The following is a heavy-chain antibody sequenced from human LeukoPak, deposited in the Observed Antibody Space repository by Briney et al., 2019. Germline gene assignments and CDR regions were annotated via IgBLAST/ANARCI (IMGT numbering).Heavy chain of an antibody. CDR1: GGSISSSNW. CDR3: ARSRSDGYYYYYYYVDV. CDR2: IYHSGSA. Sequence: SETLSLTCAVSGGSISSSNWWNWVRQPPGKGLEWIGEIYHSGSANYNPSLTSRVTMSVDKSKNQISLKLTSVTAADTALYYCARSRSDGYYYYYYYVDVWGKGTTVTVSS. J-gene: IGHJ6*03. V-gene: IGHV4-4*02. D-gene: IGHD2-15*01.